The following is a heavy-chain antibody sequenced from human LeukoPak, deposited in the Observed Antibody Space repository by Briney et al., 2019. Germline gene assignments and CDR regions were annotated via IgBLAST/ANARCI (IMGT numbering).Heavy chain of an antibody. Sequence: GGSLRLSCAASGFIFSNYDMNWVRQAPGKGLEWISYITGSSRTKSYADSVKGRFTISRDNAENSVYLQMNSLRAEDTAVYYCARPTSSGWYSHWGQGTMVTVSS. D-gene: IGHD6-19*01. CDR3: ARPTSSGWYSH. V-gene: IGHV3-48*01. J-gene: IGHJ3*01. CDR2: ITGSSRTK. CDR1: GFIFSNYD.